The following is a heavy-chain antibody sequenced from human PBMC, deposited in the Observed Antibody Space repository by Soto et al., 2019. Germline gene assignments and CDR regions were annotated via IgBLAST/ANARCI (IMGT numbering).Heavy chain of an antibody. Sequence: QVQLVQSGAEVKKPGSSVKVSCTASGGTFSSYTISWVRQAPGQGLEWMGRIIPILGIANYAKKFQGRVTSTADKSTSTAYMELSSLRSEDTAVYYCAREDNSSSPNWFDPWGQGTLVTVSS. CDR3: AREDNSSSPNWFDP. V-gene: IGHV1-69*08. D-gene: IGHD6-6*01. CDR1: GGTFSSYT. J-gene: IGHJ5*02. CDR2: IIPILGIA.